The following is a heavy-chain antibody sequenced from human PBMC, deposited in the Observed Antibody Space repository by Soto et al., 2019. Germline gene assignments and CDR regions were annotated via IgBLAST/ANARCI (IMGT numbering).Heavy chain of an antibody. CDR1: GGSISSYY. J-gene: IGHJ4*02. CDR3: ARQAGYSIPFDY. D-gene: IGHD1-26*01. CDR2: IYYSGST. V-gene: IGHV4-59*08. Sequence: PSETLSLTCTVSGGSISSYYWSWIRQPPGKGLEWIGYIYYSGSTNYNPSLKSRVTISVDTSKNQFSLKLSSVTAADTAVYYCARQAGYSIPFDYWGQGTLVTVSS.